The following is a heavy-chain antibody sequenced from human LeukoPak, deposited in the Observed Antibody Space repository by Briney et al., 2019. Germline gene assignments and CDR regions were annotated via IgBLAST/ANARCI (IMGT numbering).Heavy chain of an antibody. D-gene: IGHD2-2*02. V-gene: IGHV1-2*06. CDR2: INPNSDGT. CDR1: GYTFTGYY. CDR3: ARDGYCSSTTCYIKDAFDI. Sequence: ASVKVSCKASGYTFTGYYMHWVRQAPGQGLEWMGRINPNSDGTNYAQKFRGRVIMTRDTSISTAYMELGRLTSDDTAVYYCARDGYCSSTTCYIKDAFDIWGQGTMVTVSS. J-gene: IGHJ3*02.